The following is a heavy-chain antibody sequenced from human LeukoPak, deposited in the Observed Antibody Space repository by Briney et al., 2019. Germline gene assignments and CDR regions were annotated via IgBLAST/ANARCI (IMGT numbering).Heavy chain of an antibody. Sequence: SETLSLTCTVSGGSISTYYWNWIRQPAGKGLEWIGRIYTSGSTDYNPSLKGRVTMSLDTSKNQFSLKLSSVTAADTAVYYCARGYSSGWYDYWGQGTLVTVSS. CDR3: ARGYSSGWYDY. V-gene: IGHV4-4*07. D-gene: IGHD6-19*01. CDR2: IYTSGST. CDR1: GGSISTYY. J-gene: IGHJ4*02.